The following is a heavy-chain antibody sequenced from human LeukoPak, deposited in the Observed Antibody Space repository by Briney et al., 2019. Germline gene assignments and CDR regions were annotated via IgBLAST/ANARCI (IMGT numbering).Heavy chain of an antibody. CDR2: ISSSSSYI. Sequence: PGGSLRLSCAASGFTFSSYSMNWVRQAPGKGLEWVSSISSSSSYIYYADSVKGRFTISRDNAKNSLYLQMNSLRAEDTAVYYCARDSYQNSDWFDPWGQGTLVTVSS. CDR1: GFTFSSYS. J-gene: IGHJ5*02. D-gene: IGHD2-2*01. V-gene: IGHV3-21*01. CDR3: ARDSYQNSDWFDP.